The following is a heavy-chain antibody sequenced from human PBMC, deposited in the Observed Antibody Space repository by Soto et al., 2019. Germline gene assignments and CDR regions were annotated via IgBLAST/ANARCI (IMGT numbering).Heavy chain of an antibody. Sequence: TSETLSLTCTVSGGSISSSSYYWGWIRQPPGKGLEWIGSIYYSGSTYYNPSLKSRVTISVDTSKNQFSLKLSSVTAADTAVYYCARGLRFLEWLSYNWFDPWGQGTLVTVSS. CDR1: GGSISSSSYY. CDR2: IYYSGST. V-gene: IGHV4-39*01. D-gene: IGHD3-3*01. J-gene: IGHJ5*02. CDR3: ARGLRFLEWLSYNWFDP.